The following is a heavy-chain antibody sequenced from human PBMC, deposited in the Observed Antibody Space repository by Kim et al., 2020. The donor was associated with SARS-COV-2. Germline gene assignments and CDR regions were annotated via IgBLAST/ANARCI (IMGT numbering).Heavy chain of an antibody. D-gene: IGHD3-10*01. CDR3: ARGGWHGSGSYYPHNYYYYYGMAV. V-gene: IGHV4-34*01. Sequence: SETLSLTCAVYGGSFSGYYWSWIRQPPGKGLEWIGEINHSGSTNYNPSLKSRVTISVDTSKNQFSLKLSSVTAADTAVYYCARGGWHGSGSYYPHNYYYYYGMAVGGQGTTVTVSS. CDR2: INHSGST. CDR1: GGSFSGYY. J-gene: IGHJ6*02.